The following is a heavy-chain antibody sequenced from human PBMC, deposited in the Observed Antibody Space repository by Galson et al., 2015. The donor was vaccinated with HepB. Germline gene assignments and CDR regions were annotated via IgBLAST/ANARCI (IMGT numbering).Heavy chain of an antibody. J-gene: IGHJ4*02. V-gene: IGHV2-5*01. CDR2: ISVNDDK. CDR1: KFSLKTSGVG. CDR3: ARSLGLVGPSFDF. D-gene: IGHD3/OR15-3a*01. Sequence: PALVKPTQTLTLTCTFSKFSLKTSGVGVGWFRQPPGKALEWLALISVNDDKRFRPSLKSRLAITRDTSKNQVVLTMTNMDPVDTATYYCARSLGLVGPSFDFWGQGILVTVSS.